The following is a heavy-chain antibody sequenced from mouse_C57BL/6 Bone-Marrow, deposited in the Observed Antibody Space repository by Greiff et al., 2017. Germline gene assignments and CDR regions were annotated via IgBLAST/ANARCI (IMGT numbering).Heavy chain of an antibody. D-gene: IGHD2-9*01. CDR2: ISSGSSTI. J-gene: IGHJ1*03. Sequence: EVKLVESGGGLVKPGGSLKLSCAASGFTFSDYGMHWVRQAPEKGLEWVAYISSGSSTIYYADTVKGRFTISTDNAKNTLFLQMTSLRSEDTAMYYCARPTMVTTRYFDVWGTGTTVTVSS. CDR1: GFTFSDYG. CDR3: ARPTMVTTRYFDV. V-gene: IGHV5-17*01.